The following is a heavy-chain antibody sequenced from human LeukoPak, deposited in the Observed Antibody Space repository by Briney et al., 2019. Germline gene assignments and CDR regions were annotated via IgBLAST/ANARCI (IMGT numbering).Heavy chain of an antibody. CDR1: GFTFSSHS. CDR2: ISSSSFI. J-gene: IGHJ4*02. V-gene: IGHV3-21*01. D-gene: IGHD7-27*01. Sequence: GGSLRLSCAASGFTFSSHSMNWVRQAPGKGLEWVSSISSSSFIYYADSVKGRFTISRDNAKNSLYLQMNSLRAEDTAVYYCARELGFDYWGQGTLVTVSS. CDR3: ARELGFDY.